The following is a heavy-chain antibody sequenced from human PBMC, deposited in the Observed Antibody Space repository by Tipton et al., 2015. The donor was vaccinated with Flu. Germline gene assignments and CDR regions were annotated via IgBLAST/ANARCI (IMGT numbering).Heavy chain of an antibody. J-gene: IGHJ5*02. CDR1: GGSVYSGSYY. Sequence: TLSLTCTVSGGSVYSGSYYWSWIRQPPGKGLEWIGYIFYSGSTNYNPSLESRVTISLDTSKNHFSLRLSSVTAADTAIYYCARCNVRKVTIMDRWGQGTLVPVSS. CDR2: IFYSGST. CDR3: ARCNVRKVTIMDR. V-gene: IGHV4-61*03. D-gene: IGHD5-24*01.